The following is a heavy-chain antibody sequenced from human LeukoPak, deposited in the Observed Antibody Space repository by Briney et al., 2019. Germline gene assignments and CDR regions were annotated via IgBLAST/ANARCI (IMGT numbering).Heavy chain of an antibody. CDR3: ARALYGGSYYWFDP. J-gene: IGHJ5*02. Sequence: PGGSLRLSCAASGFTVSSNYMSWVRQAPGKGLEWVSVIYSGGTTYYADSVKGRFTISRDNSKNTLYLQMNSLRAEDTAVYYCARALYGGSYYWFDPWGHGTLVTVSS. D-gene: IGHD1-26*01. CDR1: GFTVSSNY. V-gene: IGHV3-53*01. CDR2: IYSGGTT.